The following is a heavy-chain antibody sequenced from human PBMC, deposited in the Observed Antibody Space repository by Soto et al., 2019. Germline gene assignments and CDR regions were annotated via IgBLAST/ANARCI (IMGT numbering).Heavy chain of an antibody. V-gene: IGHV1-46*01. J-gene: IGHJ5*02. CDR3: ARAARYYYDSSGYFNWFDP. D-gene: IGHD3-22*01. Sequence: GASVKVSCKASGYTFTSYYMHWVRQAPGQGLEWMGIINPSGGSTSYAQKFQGRVTMTRDTSTSTVYMELSSLRSEDTAVYYCARAARYYYDSSGYFNWFDPWGQGTLVTVSS. CDR1: GYTFTSYY. CDR2: INPSGGST.